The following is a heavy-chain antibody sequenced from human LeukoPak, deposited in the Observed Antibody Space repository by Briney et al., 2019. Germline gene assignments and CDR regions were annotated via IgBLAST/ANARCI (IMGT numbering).Heavy chain of an antibody. Sequence: GGSLRLSCAASGFTFSDYYMSWIRQAPGKGLEWVSYISSSGSTIYYADSVKGRFTISRDNAKNSLYLQMNSLRAEDTAVYYCARHKSSGWPTFDYWGQGTLATVSS. V-gene: IGHV3-11*01. CDR1: GFTFSDYY. D-gene: IGHD6-19*01. J-gene: IGHJ4*02. CDR3: ARHKSSGWPTFDY. CDR2: ISSSGSTI.